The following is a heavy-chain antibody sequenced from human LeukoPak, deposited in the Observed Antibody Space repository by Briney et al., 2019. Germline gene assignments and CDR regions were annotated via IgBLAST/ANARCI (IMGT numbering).Heavy chain of an antibody. J-gene: IGHJ4*02. CDR3: ARAGTAYYFDY. D-gene: IGHD2/OR15-2a*01. CDR2: IYHSGST. V-gene: IGHV4-30-2*01. CDR1: GGSISSGGYS. Sequence: SQTLSLTCAVSGGSISSGGYSWSWIRQPPGKGLEWIGYIYHSGSTYYNPSLKSRVTISVDRSKNQFSLKLSSVTAADTAVYYCARAGTAYYFDYWGQGTPVTVSS.